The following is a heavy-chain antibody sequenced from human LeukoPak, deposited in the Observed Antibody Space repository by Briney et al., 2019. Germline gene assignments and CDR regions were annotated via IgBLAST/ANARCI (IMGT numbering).Heavy chain of an antibody. CDR2: IYSGGST. CDR1: GFTVSSNY. Sequence: GGSLRLSCAASGFTVSSNYMSWVRQAPGKGPEWVSVIYSGGSTYYADSVKGRFTISRDNSKNTLYLQMNSLRAEDTAVYYCARETFGIAAAGYYYYYGMDVWGQGTTVTVSS. V-gene: IGHV3-66*01. D-gene: IGHD6-13*01. CDR3: ARETFGIAAAGYYYYYGMDV. J-gene: IGHJ6*02.